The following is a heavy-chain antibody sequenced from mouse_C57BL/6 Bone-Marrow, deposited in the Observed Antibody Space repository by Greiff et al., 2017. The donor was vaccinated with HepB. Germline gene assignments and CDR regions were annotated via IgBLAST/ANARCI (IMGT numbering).Heavy chain of an antibody. CDR1: GFTFTDYY. CDR3: GRYIGSSHWYFDG. Sequence: EVQGVESGGGLVQPGGSLSLSCAASGFTFTDYYMSWVRQPPGKALEWLGFIRNKANGYTTEYSASVKGRFTISRDNSQSILYLQMNALIAEDSATYYCGRYIGSSHWYFDGWGTGTPATVSS. V-gene: IGHV7-3*01. D-gene: IGHD1-1*01. J-gene: IGHJ1*03. CDR2: IRNKANGYTT.